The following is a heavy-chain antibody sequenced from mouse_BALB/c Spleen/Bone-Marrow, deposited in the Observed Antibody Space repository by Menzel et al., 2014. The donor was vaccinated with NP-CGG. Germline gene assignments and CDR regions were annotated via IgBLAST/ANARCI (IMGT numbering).Heavy chain of an antibody. Sequence: VKLMESGAELAKPGASVKMSCKASGYTFTIYWMHWVKQRPGQGLEWIGYINPSTGYTEYNQKFKDKATLTADKSSSTDYMQLSSLTSEDAAVYYCARYGGRSYDGFAYWGQGTLVTVSA. CDR1: GYTFTIYW. V-gene: IGHV1-7*01. CDR3: ARYGGRSYDGFAY. J-gene: IGHJ3*01. D-gene: IGHD2-12*01. CDR2: INPSTGYT.